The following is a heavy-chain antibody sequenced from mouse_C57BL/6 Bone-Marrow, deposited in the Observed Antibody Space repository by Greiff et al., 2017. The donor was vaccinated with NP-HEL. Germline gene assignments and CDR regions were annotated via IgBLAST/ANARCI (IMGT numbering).Heavy chain of an antibody. CDR2: IDPSDSET. CDR3: ARWGTVVATDYAMDY. CDR1: GYTFTSYW. Sequence: VQLQQPGAELVRPGSSVKLSCKASGYTFTSYWMHWVKQRPIQGLEWIGNIDPSDSETHSNQKFKDKATLTVDKSSSTAYMKLSSLTSEDSAVYYCARWGTVVATDYAMDYWGQGTSVTVSS. D-gene: IGHD1-1*01. V-gene: IGHV1-52*01. J-gene: IGHJ4*01.